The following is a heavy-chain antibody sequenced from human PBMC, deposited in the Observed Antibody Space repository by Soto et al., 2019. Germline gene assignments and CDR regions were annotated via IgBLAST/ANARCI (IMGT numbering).Heavy chain of an antibody. CDR1: DGSISSGGYY. D-gene: IGHD1-1*01. V-gene: IGHV4-31*03. J-gene: IGHJ4*02. CDR2: IFYSGST. CDR3: ARDGPLERNDLGYFDY. Sequence: QVRLQESGPGLVKPSQTLSLTCTVSDGSISSGGYYWSWIRQHPGKGLEWIGYIFYSGSTYYNPSLKDRVTISLDTSKNRFALKLNSVPAADTAVYYCARDGPLERNDLGYFDYWGQGTLVTVSS.